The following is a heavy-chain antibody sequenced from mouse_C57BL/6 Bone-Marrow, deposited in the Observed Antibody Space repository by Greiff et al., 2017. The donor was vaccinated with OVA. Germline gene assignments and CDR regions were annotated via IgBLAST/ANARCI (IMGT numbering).Heavy chain of an antibody. CDR2: ILPGSGST. D-gene: IGHD1-1*01. CDR3: RYYYGSSLYYFDY. CDR1: GYTFTGYW. J-gene: IGHJ2*01. Sequence: QVQLQQSGAELMKPGASVKLSCKATGYTFTGYWIEWVKQRPGHGLEWIGEILPGSGSTNYNEKFKGKATFTADTSSNPAYMQLSSLTTEDSAIYYCRYYYGSSLYYFDYWGQGTTLTVSS. V-gene: IGHV1-9*01.